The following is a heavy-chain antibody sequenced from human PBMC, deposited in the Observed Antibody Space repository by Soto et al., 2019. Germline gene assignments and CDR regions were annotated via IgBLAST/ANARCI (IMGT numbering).Heavy chain of an antibody. CDR1: GFTFSSYE. J-gene: IGHJ4*02. D-gene: IGHD5-12*01. Sequence: EVQLVESGGGLVQPGGSLRLSCAASGFTFSSYEMNWVRQAPGKGLEWVSYITNSGDTMFYADSVKGRFTIPRDNAKNSLYLQMNSLRAGDTAVYYCARSGYNIVFDFWGQGTLVTVSS. CDR3: ARSGYNIVFDF. CDR2: ITNSGDTM. V-gene: IGHV3-48*03.